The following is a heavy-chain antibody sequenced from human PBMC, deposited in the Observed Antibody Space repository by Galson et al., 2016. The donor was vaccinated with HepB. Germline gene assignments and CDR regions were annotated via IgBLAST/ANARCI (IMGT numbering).Heavy chain of an antibody. D-gene: IGHD3-10*01. CDR1: GLTVSGDY. Sequence: SLRLSCAVSGLTVSGDYMSWVRQAPGKGLEWVSVLYRDGSTYYADSVEGRFTISRDNSRNTLYLQTNSLRAEDTAMYYCARNMYGAATNYIGDVFDIWGQGTMVTVSS. CDR2: LYRDGST. V-gene: IGHV3-53*01. CDR3: ARNMYGAATNYIGDVFDI. J-gene: IGHJ3*02.